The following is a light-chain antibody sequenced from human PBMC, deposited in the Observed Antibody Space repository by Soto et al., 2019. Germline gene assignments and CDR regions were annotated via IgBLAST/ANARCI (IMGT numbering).Light chain of an antibody. V-gene: IGKV3-15*01. Sequence: EIVMTQSPATLSVSPGYRATLSCRASQSVSRNLAWYQQKPGQAPRLLIYAASTRATGIPARFSGSGSGTEFTLTISSLQSEDFAVYYCQQYNNWPYTFGQGTKLEIK. CDR3: QQYNNWPYT. J-gene: IGKJ2*01. CDR2: AAS. CDR1: QSVSRN.